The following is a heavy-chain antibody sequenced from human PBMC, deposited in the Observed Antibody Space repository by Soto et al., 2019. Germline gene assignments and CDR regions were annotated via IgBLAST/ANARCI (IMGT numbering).Heavy chain of an antibody. CDR2: IYYSGST. V-gene: IGHV4-59*01. CDR1: GGSISSYY. CDR3: ARRTTYYYDSSGYYYFDY. Sequence: SETLSLTCTVSGGSISSYYWSWIRQPPGKGLEWIGYIYYSGSTNYNPSLKSRVTISVDTSKNQFSLKLSSVTAADTAVYYCARRTTYYYDSSGYYYFDYWRQGTLVTVSS. D-gene: IGHD3-22*01. J-gene: IGHJ4*02.